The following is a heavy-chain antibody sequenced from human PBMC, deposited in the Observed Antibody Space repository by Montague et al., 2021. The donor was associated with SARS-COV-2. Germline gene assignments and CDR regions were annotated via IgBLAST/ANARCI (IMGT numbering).Heavy chain of an antibody. J-gene: IGHJ2*01. V-gene: IGHV4-39*01. D-gene: IGHD3-9*01. CDR3: ARHVYDILTGYYTYWYFDF. CDR1: GGSISSSCYY. Sequence: SETLSLTCTVSGGSISSSCYYWGWIRQPPGKGLEWIGSIYYSGSTYYNPSLKSRVTISVDTSKNQFSLKRGSVTTADTAVYYCARHVYDILTGYYTYWYFDFWGRGTRVTVSP. CDR2: IYYSGST.